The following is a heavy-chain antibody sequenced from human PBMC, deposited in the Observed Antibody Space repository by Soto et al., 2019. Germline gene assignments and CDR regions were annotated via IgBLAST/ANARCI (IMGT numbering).Heavy chain of an antibody. J-gene: IGHJ5*02. Sequence: ASVKVSCKASGYTFTSYGISWVRQAPGQGLEWMGWISAYNGNTNYAQKLQGRVAMTTDTSTSTAYMELRSLRSDDTAVYYCANTVDTATGPPDNWFDPWGQGTLVTVSS. CDR1: GYTFTSYG. D-gene: IGHD5-18*01. CDR2: ISAYNGNT. V-gene: IGHV1-18*04. CDR3: ANTVDTATGPPDNWFDP.